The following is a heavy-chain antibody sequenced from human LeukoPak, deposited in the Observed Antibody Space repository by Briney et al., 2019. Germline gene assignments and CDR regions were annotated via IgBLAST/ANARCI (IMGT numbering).Heavy chain of an antibody. J-gene: IGHJ4*02. CDR2: IYHRGSI. Sequence: SETLSLTCGVSGYSISSASYWGWIRQPPGKGLEWIGSIYHRGSIYSNPSLKSRVTISVDTSKNQFSLKLTSMTAADTAVYFCARGPYGSGSYPYYFAYWGQGTLVTVSS. CDR3: ARGPYGSGSYPYYFAY. D-gene: IGHD3-10*01. V-gene: IGHV4-38-2*01. CDR1: GYSISSASY.